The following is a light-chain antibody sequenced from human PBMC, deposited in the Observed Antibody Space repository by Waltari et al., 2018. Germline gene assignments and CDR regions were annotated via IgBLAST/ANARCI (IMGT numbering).Light chain of an antibody. J-gene: IGKJ1*01. CDR3: QQYGRSWT. V-gene: IGKV3-20*01. CDR2: GAS. Sequence: EIVLTQSPGTLSLSPGERATLSCRASQSVNNNYLAWYQQKPGQAPRLLIYGASSRATGIPDRFSGGGSGTDFTLTISRLEPEDFAVYYCQQYGRSWTFGQGTKVEIK. CDR1: QSVNNNY.